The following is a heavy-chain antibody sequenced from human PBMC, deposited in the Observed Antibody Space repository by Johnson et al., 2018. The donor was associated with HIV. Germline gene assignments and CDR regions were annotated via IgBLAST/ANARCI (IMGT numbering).Heavy chain of an antibody. Sequence: VQLVESGEGLVQPGSSLRLSFAASAFTFDDYAMHWFRQAPGKALEWASGFIRNIDKMGFAASVGGRFSISGDNAKNTLYLQMNNLRAEDTAIYYCAKDQSTEVGPTFVAAFDIWGQGTMVTVSS. J-gene: IGHJ3*02. CDR3: AKDQSTEVGPTFVAAFDI. CDR2: FIRNIDKM. CDR1: AFTFDDYA. D-gene: IGHD1-26*01. V-gene: IGHV3-9*01.